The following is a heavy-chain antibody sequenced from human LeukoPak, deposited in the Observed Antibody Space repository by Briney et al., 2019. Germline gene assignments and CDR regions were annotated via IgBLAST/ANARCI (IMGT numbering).Heavy chain of an antibody. J-gene: IGHJ3*02. D-gene: IGHD6-13*01. Sequence: GESLKISCKASGYSFTTHWIGWVRQMPGKGLEWMGIIYPGDSDTRYSPSFQGQVTISADKSISTADLQWSSMKASDTAMYYCARPRAYASTWYGRDNAFDIWGPGTMVTVSS. CDR2: IYPGDSDT. CDR1: GYSFTTHW. V-gene: IGHV5-51*01. CDR3: ARPRAYASTWYGRDNAFDI.